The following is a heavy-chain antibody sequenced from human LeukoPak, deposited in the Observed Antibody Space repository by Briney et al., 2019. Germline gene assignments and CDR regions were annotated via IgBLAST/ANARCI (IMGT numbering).Heavy chain of an antibody. Sequence: GGSLRLSCAASGFTFSSYGMRWVRQAPGKGLEWVAVMSYDGTNKFYADSVKGRFTISRDNSKSTLYLQMNSLRAADTAVYYCARGVTMVRGVEYWGQGTLVTVSS. CDR3: ARGVTMVRGVEY. V-gene: IGHV3-30*03. J-gene: IGHJ4*02. CDR1: GFTFSSYG. D-gene: IGHD3-10*01. CDR2: MSYDGTNK.